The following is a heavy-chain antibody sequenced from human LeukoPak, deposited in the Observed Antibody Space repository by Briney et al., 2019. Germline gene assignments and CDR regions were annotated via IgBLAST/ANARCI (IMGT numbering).Heavy chain of an antibody. V-gene: IGHV4-59*08. J-gene: IGHJ3*02. Sequence: PSETLSLACSVSGGSINNYYWNWIRQPPGKGLEWVGYIYYSGSTRYNPSLQSRVTMSIGTSKTQFSLKSDSVTAADPAVYYCARRLRLKNPGGDAFDIWGQGTVVTVSS. D-gene: IGHD2/OR15-2a*01. CDR3: ARRLRLKNPGGDAFDI. CDR2: IYYSGST. CDR1: GGSINNYY.